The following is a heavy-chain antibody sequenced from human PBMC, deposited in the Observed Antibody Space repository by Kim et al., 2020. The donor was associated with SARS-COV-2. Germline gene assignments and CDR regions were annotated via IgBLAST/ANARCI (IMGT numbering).Heavy chain of an antibody. V-gene: IGHV5-51*01. D-gene: IGHD3-22*01. CDR2: IYATDSDT. J-gene: IGHJ4*02. CDR1: GYSFSSYW. CDR3: VRGQRYHSDSGTYPPDY. Sequence: GESLKISCKGFGYSFSSYWIGWVRQMPGKGLEWMGVIYATDSDTRYSPSFQGQVTVSADESISTTYLQWTSLKASDTAMYYCVRGQRYHSDSGTYPPDYWGQGTLVTVSS.